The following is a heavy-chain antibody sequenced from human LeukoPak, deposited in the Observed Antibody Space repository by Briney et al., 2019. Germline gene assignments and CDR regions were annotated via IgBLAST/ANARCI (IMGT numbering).Heavy chain of an antibody. V-gene: IGHV3-33*01. CDR2: IWYDGSNK. CDR1: GFTFSSYG. CDR3: ARESGGEYYYGSGSYFLPYYGMDV. Sequence: PGRSLRLSCAASGFTFSSYGMHWVRQAPGKGLEWVAVIWYDGSNKYYADSVKGRFTISRDNSKNTLYLQMNSLRAEDTAVYYCARESGGEYYYGSGSYFLPYYGMDVWGQGTTVTVSS. J-gene: IGHJ6*02. D-gene: IGHD3-10*01.